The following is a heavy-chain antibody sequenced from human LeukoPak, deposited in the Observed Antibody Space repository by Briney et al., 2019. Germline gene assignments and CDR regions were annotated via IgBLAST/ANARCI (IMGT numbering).Heavy chain of an antibody. V-gene: IGHV3-48*01. J-gene: IGHJ5*02. CDR1: GFTFSSYS. CDR2: VSSSSSTI. Sequence: GGSLRLSCAASGFTFSSYSMNWVRQAPGRGVELVSYVSSSSSTIYYADSVKGRFTISRDNAKNSLYLQMNSLRADDTAVYYCARGDWFDPWGQGTLVTVSS. CDR3: ARGDWFDP.